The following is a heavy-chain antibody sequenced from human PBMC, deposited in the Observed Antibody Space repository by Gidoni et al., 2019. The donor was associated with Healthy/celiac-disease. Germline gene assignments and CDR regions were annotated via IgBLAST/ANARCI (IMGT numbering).Heavy chain of an antibody. V-gene: IGHV3-33*01. D-gene: IGHD2-15*01. Sequence: QVQLVESGGGVVQPGRSLRLSCAASGFTFSSYGMHWVRKAPGKGLEWMAVIWYDGSNKYYADSVKGRFTISRDNSKNTLYLQMNSLRAEDTAVYYCARDVSPVVVAAFWQSGGMDVWGQGTTVTVSS. CDR2: IWYDGSNK. CDR3: ARDVSPVVVAAFWQSGGMDV. CDR1: GFTFSSYG. J-gene: IGHJ6*02.